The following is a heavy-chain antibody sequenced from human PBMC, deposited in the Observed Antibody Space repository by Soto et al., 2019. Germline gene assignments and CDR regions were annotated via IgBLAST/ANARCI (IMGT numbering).Heavy chain of an antibody. Sequence: ASVKVSCKASGYTFTGYYMHWVRQAPGQGLEWMGWINPNSGGTNYAQKFQGWVTMTRDTSISTAYMELSRLRSDDTAVYYCARDHSSSSGGCGGDCYSGLYYFDYWGQGTLVTVSS. J-gene: IGHJ4*02. CDR3: ARDHSSSSGGCGGDCYSGLYYFDY. V-gene: IGHV1-2*04. CDR2: INPNSGGT. CDR1: GYTFTGYY. D-gene: IGHD2-21*01.